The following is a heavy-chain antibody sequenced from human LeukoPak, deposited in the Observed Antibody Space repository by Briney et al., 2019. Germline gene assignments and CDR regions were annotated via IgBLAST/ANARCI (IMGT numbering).Heavy chain of an antibody. D-gene: IGHD2-21*01. J-gene: IGHJ2*01. CDR1: GGSITSNTHY. Sequence: PSETLSLTCAVSGGSITSNTHYWGWIRQPPGKGLEWIGSIYYSGNTYYNPSLQSRVTISVDTSKNQFSLRLTSVTAADTAVYYCARHVAYCGGEGCYSAWYFDLWGRGTLVTVSS. V-gene: IGHV4-39*01. CDR2: IYYSGNT. CDR3: ARHVAYCGGEGCYSAWYFDL.